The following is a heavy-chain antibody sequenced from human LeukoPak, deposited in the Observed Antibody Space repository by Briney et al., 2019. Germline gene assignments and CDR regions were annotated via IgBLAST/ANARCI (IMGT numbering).Heavy chain of an antibody. CDR1: GGSISSSSYY. CDR3: ASAIQLWFVGDY. Sequence: SETLSLTCTVSGGSISSSSYYWGWIRQPPGKGLEWIGSIYYSGSTYYNPSLKSRVTISVDTSKNQFSLKLSSVTAADTAVYYCASAIQLWFVGDYWGQGTLVTVSS. V-gene: IGHV4-39*07. D-gene: IGHD5-18*01. J-gene: IGHJ4*02. CDR2: IYYSGST.